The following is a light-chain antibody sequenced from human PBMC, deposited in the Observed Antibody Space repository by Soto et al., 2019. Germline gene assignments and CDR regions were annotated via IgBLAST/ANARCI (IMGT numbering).Light chain of an antibody. Sequence: DIQMTQSPSSLSASVEDRVIITCRASQSISSYLNWYQQKPGKAPKLLIYAASSLQSGVPSRFSGSGSGTDFTLTISSLQPEDFATYYCQQSYSTLSWTFGQGTKVDI. J-gene: IGKJ1*01. CDR2: AAS. CDR3: QQSYSTLSWT. V-gene: IGKV1-39*01. CDR1: QSISSY.